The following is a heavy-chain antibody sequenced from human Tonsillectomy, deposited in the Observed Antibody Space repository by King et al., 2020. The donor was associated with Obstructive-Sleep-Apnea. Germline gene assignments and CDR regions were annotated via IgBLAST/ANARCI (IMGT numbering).Heavy chain of an antibody. CDR2: ISSDGSNK. CDR3: ARDHAGFDY. CDR1: GFTFSNYP. Sequence: VQLGESGGGVVQPGRSLRLSCAASGFTFSNYPMHWVRQAPGKGLEWVALISSDGSNKYYADSVKGRFTISRDNSKATLFLQMNSLRTEDTAVHYCARDHAGFDYWGRGTLVTVSS. V-gene: IGHV3-30*04. J-gene: IGHJ4*02.